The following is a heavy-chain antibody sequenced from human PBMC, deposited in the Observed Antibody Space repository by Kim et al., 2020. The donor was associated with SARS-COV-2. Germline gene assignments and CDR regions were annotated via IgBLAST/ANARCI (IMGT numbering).Heavy chain of an antibody. Sequence: SETLSLTCSISGGSINNYYWSWIRQAPGKGLEWIGYIHNTGSNNYNPSLKSRVTLSLDTSKNQFSLRLTSVTAADTAVYYCAKHKGPTALDYWGQGTLVTVSS. CDR3: AKHKGPTALDY. CDR2: IHNTGSN. CDR1: GGSINNYY. J-gene: IGHJ4*02. V-gene: IGHV4-59*08.